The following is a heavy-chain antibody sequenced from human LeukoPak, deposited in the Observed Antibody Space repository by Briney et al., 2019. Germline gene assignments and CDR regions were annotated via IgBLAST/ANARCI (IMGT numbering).Heavy chain of an antibody. D-gene: IGHD2-2*01. CDR3: ARHGHSTSYYGMDV. CDR1: GGSMSSYY. Sequence: SETLSLTCTVSGGSMSSYYWSWIRQPPGKGLEWIGYIYYSGNTNYNPSLNDRVTISVDTSKNQISLKLTSVTAAGTAVYYCARHGHSTSYYGMDVWGQGTTVTVSS. J-gene: IGHJ6*02. V-gene: IGHV4-59*08. CDR2: IYYSGNT.